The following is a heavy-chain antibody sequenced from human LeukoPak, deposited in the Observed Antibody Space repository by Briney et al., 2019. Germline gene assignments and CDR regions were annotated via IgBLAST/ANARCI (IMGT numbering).Heavy chain of an antibody. V-gene: IGHV4-61*02. CDR3: ARADYYDILTGYYNDAFDI. D-gene: IGHD3-9*01. J-gene: IGHJ3*02. Sequence: SETLSLTCTVSGGSISSGSYYWSWIRQPAGKGLEWIGRIYTSGSTNYNPSLKSRVTMSVDTSKNRFSLKLSSVTAADTAVYYCARADYYDILTGYYNDAFDIWGQGTMVTVSS. CDR1: GGSISSGSYY. CDR2: IYTSGST.